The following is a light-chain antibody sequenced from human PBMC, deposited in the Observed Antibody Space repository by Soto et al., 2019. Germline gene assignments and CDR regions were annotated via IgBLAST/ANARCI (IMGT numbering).Light chain of an antibody. V-gene: IGKV3-20*01. CDR2: DTS. J-gene: IGKJ1*01. Sequence: EIVLTQSPGTLSLSPGQRATLSCRASQSIGSDSLAWYQQKPGQAPRLLIYDTSTRATGIPDRFGGSGSGTDFTLTISRLEPEDFAVYSCQQSGSSPWKFGKGTKVDI. CDR3: QQSGSSPWK. CDR1: QSIGSDS.